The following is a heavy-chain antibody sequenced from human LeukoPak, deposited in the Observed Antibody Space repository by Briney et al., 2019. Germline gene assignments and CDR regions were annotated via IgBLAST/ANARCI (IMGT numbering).Heavy chain of an antibody. J-gene: IGHJ4*02. CDR3: ATVFRGQFDY. Sequence: PSETLSLTCAVYGGSFSGYYWSWIRQPPGKGLEWIGEINHSGSTNYNPSLKSRVTISVDTSKNQFSLKLSSVTAADTAVYYCATVFRGQFDYWGQGTLVTVSS. CDR1: GGSFSGYY. CDR2: INHSGST. V-gene: IGHV4-34*01. D-gene: IGHD3-10*01.